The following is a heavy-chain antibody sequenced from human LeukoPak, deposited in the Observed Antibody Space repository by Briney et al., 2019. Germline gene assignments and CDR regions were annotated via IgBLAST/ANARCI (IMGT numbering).Heavy chain of an antibody. CDR2: INHSGST. CDR1: GGSFSGYY. CDR3: ARVARPYYYGSGSYYNPYYFDY. J-gene: IGHJ4*02. V-gene: IGHV4-34*01. D-gene: IGHD3-10*01. Sequence: NPSETLSLTCAVYGGSFSGYYWSWIRQPPGKGLEWIGEINHSGSTNYNPSLKSRVTISVDTSKNQFSLKLSSVTAADTAVYYCARVARPYYYGSGSYYNPYYFDYWGQGTLVTVSS.